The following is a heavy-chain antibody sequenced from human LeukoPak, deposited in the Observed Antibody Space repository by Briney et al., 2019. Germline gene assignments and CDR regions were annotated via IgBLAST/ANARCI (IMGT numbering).Heavy chain of an antibody. CDR3: AKDVGGELPGYYFDY. Sequence: GRSLRLSCAASGFTFDDYAMHWVRQAPGKGLEWVSGISWNSGSIGYADSVKGRLTISRDNAKNSLYLQMNSLRAEAMALYYCAKDVGGELPGYYFDYWGQGTLVTVSS. CDR2: ISWNSGSI. J-gene: IGHJ4*02. V-gene: IGHV3-9*03. D-gene: IGHD1-26*01. CDR1: GFTFDDYA.